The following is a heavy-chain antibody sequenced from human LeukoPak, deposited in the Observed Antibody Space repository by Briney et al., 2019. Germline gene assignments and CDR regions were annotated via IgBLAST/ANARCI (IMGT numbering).Heavy chain of an antibody. CDR3: ARDGNWNYDAWFDP. D-gene: IGHD1-7*01. V-gene: IGHV4-4*07. CDR2: IYTSGST. Sequence: SETLSLTCTVSGGSVSSYYWSWIRQPAGKGLEWIGRIYTSGSTNYNPSLKSRVTMSVDTSKNQFSLKLSSVTAADTAVYYCARDGNWNYDAWFDPWGQGTLVTVSS. J-gene: IGHJ5*02. CDR1: GGSVSSYY.